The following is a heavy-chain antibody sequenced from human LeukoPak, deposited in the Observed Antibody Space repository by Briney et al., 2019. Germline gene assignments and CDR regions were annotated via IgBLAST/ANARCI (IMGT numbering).Heavy chain of an antibody. J-gene: IGHJ6*03. CDR1: GFSFNIHG. CDR2: IGPSGANT. Sequence: GGSLRLSCAASGFSFNIHGMNWVRQTPGKGLEWVSGIGPSGANTYYADSVKGRFTISRDNSQNTVSLQINSLRVEDTAVYYCAKAGMVRGVDWYYFYMDVWGKGTTVTVSS. CDR3: AKAGMVRGVDWYYFYMDV. V-gene: IGHV3-23*01. D-gene: IGHD3-10*01.